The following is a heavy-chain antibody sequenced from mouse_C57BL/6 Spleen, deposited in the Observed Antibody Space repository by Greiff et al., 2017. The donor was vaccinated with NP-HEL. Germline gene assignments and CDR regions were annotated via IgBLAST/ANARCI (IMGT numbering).Heavy chain of an antibody. CDR2: IDPSDSYT. Sequence: QVQLQQPGAELVMPGASVKLSCKASGYTFTSYWMHWVKQRPGQGLEWIGEIDPSDSYTNYNQKFKGKSTLTVDKSSSTAYMQLSSLTSEDSAVYYCARDGWDAAYWGQGTLVTVSA. CDR3: ARDGWDAAY. D-gene: IGHD4-1*01. V-gene: IGHV1-69*01. J-gene: IGHJ3*01. CDR1: GYTFTSYW.